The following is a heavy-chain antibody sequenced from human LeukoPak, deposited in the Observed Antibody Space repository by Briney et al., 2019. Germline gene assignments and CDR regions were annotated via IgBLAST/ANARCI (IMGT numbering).Heavy chain of an antibody. Sequence: PGGSLRLSCAASGFTFSSYAMSWVRQAPGKGLEWVSAISGSGGSTYYADSVKGRFTISRDNSKNTLYLQMNSLRAEDTAVYYCAKGGGEEWLVPSYYFDYWGQGTLVTVSS. CDR2: ISGSGGST. V-gene: IGHV3-23*01. CDR3: AKGGGEEWLVPSYYFDY. CDR1: GFTFSSYA. J-gene: IGHJ4*02. D-gene: IGHD6-19*01.